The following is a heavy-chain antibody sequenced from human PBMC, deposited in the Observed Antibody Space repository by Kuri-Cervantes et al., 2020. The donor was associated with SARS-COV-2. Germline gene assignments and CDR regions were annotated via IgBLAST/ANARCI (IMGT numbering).Heavy chain of an antibody. V-gene: IGHV2-70*04. Sequence: PTLVKPTETLTVTCTFSGFSLNTNGNRVSWIRQTPGKALEWLARIDWDDDKFYSTSLKSRLIISKDTSKNQVVLTLTNVDPGDTGTYYCARMGDGYDFEYWGQGTVVTVSS. CDR3: ARMGDGYDFEY. J-gene: IGHJ4*02. D-gene: IGHD5-24*01. CDR1: GFSLNTNGNR. CDR2: IDWDDDK.